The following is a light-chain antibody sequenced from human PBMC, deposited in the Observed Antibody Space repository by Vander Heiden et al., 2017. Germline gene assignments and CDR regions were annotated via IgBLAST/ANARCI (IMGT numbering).Light chain of an antibody. J-gene: IGLJ1*01. CDR3: SSYTTSGTFPYV. Sequence: QYALTKPASVSGSPGLSITITCTGTSSDIGGYSYVSWYQRHPGKAPKLIIYDVDSRPSGVSNRFSGSKSGKTASLTISGLQAEDEAEYYCSSYTTSGTFPYVFGAGTQVTVL. V-gene: IGLV2-14*01. CDR2: DVD. CDR1: SSDIGGYSY.